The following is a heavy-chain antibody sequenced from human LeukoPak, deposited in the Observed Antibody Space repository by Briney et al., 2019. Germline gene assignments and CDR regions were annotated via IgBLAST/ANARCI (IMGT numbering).Heavy chain of an antibody. Sequence: ASVKVSCKASGYTFTSYYMHWVRQATGQGLEWMGWMNPNSGNTGYAQKFQGRVTITRNTSISTAYMELSSLRSEDTAVYYCARGIVGATHYYYYMDVWGKGTTVTISS. D-gene: IGHD1-26*01. CDR1: GYTFTSYY. CDR2: MNPNSGNT. CDR3: ARGIVGATHYYYYMDV. J-gene: IGHJ6*03. V-gene: IGHV1-8*03.